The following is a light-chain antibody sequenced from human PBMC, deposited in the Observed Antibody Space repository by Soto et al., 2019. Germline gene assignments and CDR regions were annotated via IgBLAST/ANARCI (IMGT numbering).Light chain of an antibody. CDR1: QGIRND. V-gene: IGKV1-6*01. Sequence: AIQMTQSPSSLSASVGDRVTITCRASQGIRNDLGWYQQKPGKAPKLLIYAASSLQSGVPSRFSDSVSGTDFTLTISSLQPEDFATYYCLQDYNYPWTFGQGTKVEIK. J-gene: IGKJ1*01. CDR2: AAS. CDR3: LQDYNYPWT.